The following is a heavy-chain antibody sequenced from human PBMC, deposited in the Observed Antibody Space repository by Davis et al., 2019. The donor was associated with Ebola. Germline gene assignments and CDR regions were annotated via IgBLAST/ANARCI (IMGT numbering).Heavy chain of an antibody. CDR2: INAGNGNT. D-gene: IGHD3-3*01. V-gene: IGHV1-3*01. Sequence: ASVQVSCKASGYTFTSYAMHWVRQAPGQRLEWMGWINAGNGNTKYSQKFQGRVTITRDTSASTAYMELSSLRSEDTAVYYCARGDYDFWSGLYMDVWGKGTTVTVSS. CDR1: GYTFTSYA. CDR3: ARGDYDFWSGLYMDV. J-gene: IGHJ6*03.